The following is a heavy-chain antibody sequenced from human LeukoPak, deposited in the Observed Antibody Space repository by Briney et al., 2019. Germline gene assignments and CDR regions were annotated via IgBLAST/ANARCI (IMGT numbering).Heavy chain of an antibody. CDR2: ITSSGSPT. Sequence: PGGSLRLSRAASGFTLSTYEMTWVRQAPGKGLEWISFITSSGSPTFYADSVKGRFTIFRDTAKNSLFLQMNNLRGEDTAVYYCARDISSSTRAFDIWGQGTMVTVS. CDR1: GFTLSTYE. CDR3: ARDISSSTRAFDI. J-gene: IGHJ3*02. V-gene: IGHV3-48*03. D-gene: IGHD2-15*01.